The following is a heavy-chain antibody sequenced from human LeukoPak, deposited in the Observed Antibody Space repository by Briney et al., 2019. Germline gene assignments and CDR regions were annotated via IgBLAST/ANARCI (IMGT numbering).Heavy chain of an antibody. D-gene: IGHD6-13*01. V-gene: IGHV1-8*01. J-gene: IGHJ3*02. CDR3: AIVTGIAEAFDI. Sequence: ASVKVSCKASGYTFTSYDINWVRQATGQGLEWMGWMNPNSGNTGYAQKFQGRVTMTRNTSISTAYMELSSLRSEDTAVYYCAIVTGIAEAFDIWGQGTMVTASS. CDR2: MNPNSGNT. CDR1: GYTFTSYD.